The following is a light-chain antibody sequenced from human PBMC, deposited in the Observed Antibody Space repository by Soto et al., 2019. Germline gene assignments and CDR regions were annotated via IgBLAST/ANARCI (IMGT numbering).Light chain of an antibody. CDR2: DVS. J-gene: IGLJ1*01. Sequence: QSALTQPASVSGSPGQSITISCTGTSSDVGAYNYVSWYQQHPGKAPKLMIFDVSSRPSGVSDRFSGSKSGNTASLTISGLHAEDEADYYCHSSTSSNTYVFGTGTKVTVL. CDR3: HSSTSSNTYV. V-gene: IGLV2-14*03. CDR1: SSDVGAYNY.